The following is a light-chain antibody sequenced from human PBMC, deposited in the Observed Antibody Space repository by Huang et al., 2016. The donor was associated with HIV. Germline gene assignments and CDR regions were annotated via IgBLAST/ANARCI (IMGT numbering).Light chain of an antibody. Sequence: DIVMTQSPDSLAVSLGERATINCKSSQSILYSSTDKSYLAWYTKKPGQPPKLLIYWASTRESGVPHRFSGSGSGTDFTLTISSLQAEDVAVYYCQQYYSSPFTFGPGTKVDIK. V-gene: IGKV4-1*01. CDR1: QSILYSSTDKSY. CDR2: WAS. J-gene: IGKJ3*01. CDR3: QQYYSSPFT.